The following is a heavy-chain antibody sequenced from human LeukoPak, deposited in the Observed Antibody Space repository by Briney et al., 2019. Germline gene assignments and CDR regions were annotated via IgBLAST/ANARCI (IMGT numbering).Heavy chain of an antibody. CDR1: GFTFSSYS. Sequence: GGSLRLSCAASGFTFSSYSMNWVRQAPGKGLEWVSSISSSSSNIYYADSVKGRFTISGDNSKNSLYLQMNSLRAEDTAVYYCARDSSGWSRNYWGQGTLVTVSS. CDR2: ISSSSSNI. J-gene: IGHJ4*02. V-gene: IGHV3-21*01. D-gene: IGHD6-19*01. CDR3: ARDSSGWSRNY.